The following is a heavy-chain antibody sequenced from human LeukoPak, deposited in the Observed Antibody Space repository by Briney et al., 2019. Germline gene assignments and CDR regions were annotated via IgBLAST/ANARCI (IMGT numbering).Heavy chain of an antibody. D-gene: IGHD3-3*01. J-gene: IGHJ3*02. Sequence: ASVRVSCKASGYTFTGYYLHWVRQAPGQGLEWMGWINPYNGVTNCTQKFQGWVTMTRDTSITTAYQELSRLRSGDTAIYYCARLVFQDTSGSPFDAFDIWGQGTMVTVSS. CDR3: ARLVFQDTSGSPFDAFDI. V-gene: IGHV1-2*04. CDR2: INPYNGVT. CDR1: GYTFTGYY.